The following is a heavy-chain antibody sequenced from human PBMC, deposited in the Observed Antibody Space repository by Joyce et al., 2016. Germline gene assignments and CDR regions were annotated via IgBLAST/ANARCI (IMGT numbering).Heavy chain of an antibody. CDR2: IDASDSYT. CDR3: ARVSGSYFPEDY. J-gene: IGHJ4*02. D-gene: IGHD1-26*01. V-gene: IGHV5-10-1*03. CDR1: TYIFSSYW. Sequence: EVQLVQSGAEVKKPGESLRISCEGSTYIFSSYWITWVRQLPGKGLEWMGRIDASDSYTKYSPAFEGHVTFSVDRSIHTAYLQWSSLKASDTGMYYCARVSGSYFPEDYWGQGTLVTVSP.